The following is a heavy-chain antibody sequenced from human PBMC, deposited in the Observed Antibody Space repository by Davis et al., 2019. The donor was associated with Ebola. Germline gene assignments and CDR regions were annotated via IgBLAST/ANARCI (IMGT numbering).Heavy chain of an antibody. CDR1: GFSFRTYW. Sequence: PGGSLRLSCAASGFSFRTYWMNWVRQAPGKGLEWVAYISQDGSEKYYVDSVKGRFTISRDNAKNSLYLQMNSLRAVDTAFYYCARDWCDSTSCYGFDHWGQGTLVTVSS. J-gene: IGHJ5*02. CDR2: ISQDGSEK. CDR3: ARDWCDSTSCYGFDH. V-gene: IGHV3-7*01. D-gene: IGHD2-2*01.